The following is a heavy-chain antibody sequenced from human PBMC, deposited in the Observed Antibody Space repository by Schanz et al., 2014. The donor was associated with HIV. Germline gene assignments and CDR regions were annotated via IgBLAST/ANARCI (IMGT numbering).Heavy chain of an antibody. D-gene: IGHD2-21*02. V-gene: IGHV1-2*02. Sequence: QVQLVQSGAELKKPGASVKVSCKASGYTFTDYYIYWVRQAPGKGLQWMGRVKPDDGGTYYLQKFKGRVTMSTDTSISTAYLEVSSLRSDDTPVYYCARDRRAAVTASDYWGQGTLVTVSS. J-gene: IGHJ4*02. CDR2: VKPDDGGT. CDR3: ARDRRAAVTASDY. CDR1: GYTFTDYY.